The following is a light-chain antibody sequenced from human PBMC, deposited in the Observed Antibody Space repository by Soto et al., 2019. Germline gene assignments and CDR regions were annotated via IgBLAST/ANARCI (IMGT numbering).Light chain of an antibody. J-gene: IGLJ2*01. CDR2: EDS. CDR3: RSFTSSRTRV. CDR1: SSDVGGYNY. V-gene: IGLV2-14*01. Sequence: QSALTQPASVSGSPGQSITISCTGTSSDVGGYNYVSWYQQHPGKAPKLMIYEDSTRTSGISNSFTGSKSGNTASLTNSGIQAEDEADDNCRSFTSSRTRVFGGGTKLTVL.